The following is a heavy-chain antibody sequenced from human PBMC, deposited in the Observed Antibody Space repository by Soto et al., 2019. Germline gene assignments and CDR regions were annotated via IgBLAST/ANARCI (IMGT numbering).Heavy chain of an antibody. CDR2: ISAYNGIT. CDR3: ARDAFNIVVVPAAPYFDY. D-gene: IGHD2-2*01. Sequence: QVQLVQSGAEVKKPGASVKVSCKASGYTFTSYGISWVRQAPGQGLEWMGWISAYNGITNYAQKLQGRVTMTTDTATSTAYMELRSLRSDDTAVYYCARDAFNIVVVPAAPYFDYWGQGTLVTVSS. J-gene: IGHJ4*02. CDR1: GYTFTSYG. V-gene: IGHV1-18*01.